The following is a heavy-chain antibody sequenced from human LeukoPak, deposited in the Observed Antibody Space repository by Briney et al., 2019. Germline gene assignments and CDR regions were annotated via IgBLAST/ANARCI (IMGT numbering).Heavy chain of an antibody. CDR2: IKKDGSKK. Sequence: GSLTLSCAASEFTFSDYWMTWVRQAAGKGLEWVADIKKDGSKKSLVDSVKGRFTISRDNAKNSLYLQMNSLRVEDTAVYYCTKDLTVQIWLLGYDSWGQGTLVTVAS. V-gene: IGHV3-7*01. D-gene: IGHD3-22*01. CDR3: TKDLTVQIWLLGYDS. CDR1: EFTFSDYW. J-gene: IGHJ1*01.